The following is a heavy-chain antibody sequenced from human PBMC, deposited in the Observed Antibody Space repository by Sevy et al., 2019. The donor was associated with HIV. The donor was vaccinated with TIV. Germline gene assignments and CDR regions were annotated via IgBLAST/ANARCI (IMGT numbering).Heavy chain of an antibody. CDR3: ARGYCSSTSCYGSKYYFDY. CDR2: INSDGSST. Sequence: GGSLRLSCAASVFTFSSYWMHWVRQAPGKGLVWVSRINSDGSSTSYADSVKGRFTISRDNAKNTLYLQMNSLRAEDTAVYYCARGYCSSTSCYGSKYYFDYWGQGTLVTVSS. V-gene: IGHV3-74*01. CDR1: VFTFSSYW. D-gene: IGHD2-2*01. J-gene: IGHJ4*02.